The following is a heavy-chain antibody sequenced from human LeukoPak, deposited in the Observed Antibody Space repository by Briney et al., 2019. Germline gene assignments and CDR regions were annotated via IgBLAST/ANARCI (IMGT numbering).Heavy chain of an antibody. V-gene: IGHV4-59*08. D-gene: IGHD2-8*01. CDR1: GGSLSSSY. CDR3: ARRVYNRGLYDLGAFDL. J-gene: IGHJ3*01. CDR2: SYYTRNT. Sequence: SETLSLTCTVSGGSLSSSYWSWIRQPPGGGLEWIGYSYYTRNTNYSPALKSRVTISFATSKNQFSLNLRSVTATDTAVYYCARRVYNRGLYDLGAFDLWGQGTMVTVSS.